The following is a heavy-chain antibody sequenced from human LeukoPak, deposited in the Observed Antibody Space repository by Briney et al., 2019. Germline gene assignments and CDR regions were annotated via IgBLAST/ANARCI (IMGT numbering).Heavy chain of an antibody. D-gene: IGHD5-12*01. V-gene: IGHV4-59*01. J-gene: IGHJ6*03. CDR1: GGSISSYY. Sequence: PSETLSLTCTVSGGSISSYYWSWIRQPPGKGLEWIGYIYYSGSTNYNPSLKSRVTISVDTSKNQFSLKLSSVTAADTAVYYCARGEWLRLDGYYYMDVWGKGTTVTISS. CDR3: ARGEWLRLDGYYYMDV. CDR2: IYYSGST.